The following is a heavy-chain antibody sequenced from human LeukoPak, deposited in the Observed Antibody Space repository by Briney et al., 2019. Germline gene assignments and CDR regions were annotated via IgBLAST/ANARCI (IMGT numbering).Heavy chain of an antibody. CDR2: MSPNSGDT. D-gene: IGHD7-27*01. V-gene: IGHV1-8*01. Sequence: ASVKVSCKASGYTFTSYDFNWVRQATGQRPEWMGWMSPNSGDTGYAQKFQDRVTMTRNTSISTAYMELSSLRSDDTAVYYCARGPPNWGYDYWGPGTLVTVSA. CDR3: ARGPPNWGYDY. CDR1: GYTFTSYD. J-gene: IGHJ4*02.